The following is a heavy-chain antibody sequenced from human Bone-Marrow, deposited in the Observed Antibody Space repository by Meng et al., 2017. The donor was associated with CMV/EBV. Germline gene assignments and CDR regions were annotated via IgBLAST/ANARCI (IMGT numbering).Heavy chain of an antibody. CDR1: GGSISSSSYY. D-gene: IGHD3-9*01. Sequence: GSLRLSCSVSGGSISSSSYYWGWIRQPPGKGLEWIGSIYYSGSTYYNPSLKGRVTISVDTSNNQFSLKLSSVTAADTAVYYCARGDWYYFDYWGQGTLVTFSS. J-gene: IGHJ4*02. CDR3: ARGDWYYFDY. V-gene: IGHV4-39*07. CDR2: IYYSGST.